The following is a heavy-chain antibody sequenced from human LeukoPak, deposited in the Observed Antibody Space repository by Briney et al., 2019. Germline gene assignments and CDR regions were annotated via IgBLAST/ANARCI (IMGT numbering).Heavy chain of an antibody. Sequence: ASVKVSFKASGYTFTGYFMHWVRQAPGQGLEWIGWINPNICAKKYARKFQGRVTMTRDTSISTAYMEVSRLRSDDTAVYYCARGQLTDDLDYWGQGTLVTVSS. CDR3: ARGQLTDDLDY. D-gene: IGHD1-14*01. J-gene: IGHJ4*02. CDR2: INPNICAK. V-gene: IGHV1-2*02. CDR1: GYTFTGYF.